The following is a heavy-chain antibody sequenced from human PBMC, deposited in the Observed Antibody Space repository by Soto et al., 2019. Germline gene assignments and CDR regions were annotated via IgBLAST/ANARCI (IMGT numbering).Heavy chain of an antibody. D-gene: IGHD3-10*01. CDR3: AEGPPNWFGGIGL. V-gene: IGHV3-23*01. CDR2: ISGSGGVT. Sequence: EVQLLESGGGLQQPGGSLRLSCAASGFTFSNYAMNWVRQAPGKGLEWVSAISGSGGVTYYADSVKGRFTISRDNSNNPQVPQMGSLEAGGTGCYLRAEGPPNWFGGIGLWGPRTTVTVS. CDR1: GFTFSNYA. J-gene: IGHJ6*02.